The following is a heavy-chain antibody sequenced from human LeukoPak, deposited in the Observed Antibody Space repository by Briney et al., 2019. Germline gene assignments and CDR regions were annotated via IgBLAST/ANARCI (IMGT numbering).Heavy chain of an antibody. J-gene: IGHJ4*02. D-gene: IGHD3-3*01. CDR1: GFTFSSYS. CDR2: ISSSSSYI. V-gene: IGHV3-21*01. Sequence: GGSLRLSCAASGFTFSSYSMNWVRQAPGKGLEWVSSISSSSSYIYYADSVKGRLTISRDNAKNSLYLQMNSLRAEDTAVYYCARAYYDFWSGYYWATPIDYWGQGTLVTVSS. CDR3: ARAYYDFWSGYYWATPIDY.